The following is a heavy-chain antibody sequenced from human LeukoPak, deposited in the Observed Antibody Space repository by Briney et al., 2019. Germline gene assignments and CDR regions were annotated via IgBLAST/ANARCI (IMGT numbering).Heavy chain of an antibody. Sequence: GGSLRLSCAASGFTFSSYGMSWVRQAPGKGLEWVSDISGSGGSTCYADSVKGRFTISRDNAKNTLFLQMNSLRVEDMAVYYCERDDPRYGSGSYGFDYWGQGTLVTVSS. CDR1: GFTFSSYG. J-gene: IGHJ4*02. CDR3: ERDDPRYGSGSYGFDY. CDR2: ISGSGGST. V-gene: IGHV3-23*01. D-gene: IGHD3-10*01.